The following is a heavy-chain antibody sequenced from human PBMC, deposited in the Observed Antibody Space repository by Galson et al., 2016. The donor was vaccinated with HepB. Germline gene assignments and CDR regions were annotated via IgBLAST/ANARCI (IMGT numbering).Heavy chain of an antibody. CDR2: IFSSSTI. J-gene: IGHJ4*02. CDR1: GFTFSSYS. Sequence: SLRLSCAASGFTFSSYSMHWVRQAPGRGLEWISFIFSSSTIYYADSVKGRFTISRDNAKNSLYLQMNSLRAEDTAVYYCAKDFLLWFGEGFFDYWGQGTLVTVSP. CDR3: AKDFLLWFGEGFFDY. D-gene: IGHD3-10*01. V-gene: IGHV3-48*01.